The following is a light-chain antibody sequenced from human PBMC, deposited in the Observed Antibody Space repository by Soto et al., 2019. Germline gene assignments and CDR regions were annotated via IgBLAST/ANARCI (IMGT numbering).Light chain of an antibody. J-gene: IGLJ3*02. Sequence: QSVLTQPASVSGFPGQSITISCTGSNSDIRSNKYVSWYQQHPGRAPQLVIYEVTNRPSDVSFRFSGSKSGNTASLTISGLQAEDEADYYCSSYTPTTWGFGAGTKLTVL. CDR2: EVT. V-gene: IGLV2-14*01. CDR1: NSDIRSNKY. CDR3: SSYTPTTWG.